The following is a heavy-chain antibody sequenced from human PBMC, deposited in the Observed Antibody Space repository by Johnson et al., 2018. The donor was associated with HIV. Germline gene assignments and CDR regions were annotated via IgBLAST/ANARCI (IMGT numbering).Heavy chain of an antibody. D-gene: IGHD3-10*01. CDR1: GISFDDYG. Sequence: MQLVESGGGVERPGGSQRLPCAASGISFDDYGLSWVRQSPAKGLAWVSALHCNGCRTAYAGSVTGRFTISRDNSKNTLYLQMNSLRAEDTAVYYCARDKGRGAFDIWGQGTMVTVSS. J-gene: IGHJ3*02. CDR3: ARDKGRGAFDI. V-gene: IGHV3-20*04. CDR2: LHCNGCRT.